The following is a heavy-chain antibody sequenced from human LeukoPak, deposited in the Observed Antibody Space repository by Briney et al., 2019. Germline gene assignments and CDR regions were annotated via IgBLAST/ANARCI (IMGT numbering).Heavy chain of an antibody. J-gene: IGHJ5*02. D-gene: IGHD3-3*01. CDR3: ARRNDFWSGYYEGWSDP. Sequence: SETLSLTCAVSGYSISSGYSWGWIRQPPGKGLEWIGSIYHSGSTYYNPSLESRVTISVDTSKNQFSLKLSSVTAADTAVYYCARRNDFWSGYYEGWSDPWGQGTLVTVSS. CDR1: GYSISSGYS. V-gene: IGHV4-38-2*01. CDR2: IYHSGST.